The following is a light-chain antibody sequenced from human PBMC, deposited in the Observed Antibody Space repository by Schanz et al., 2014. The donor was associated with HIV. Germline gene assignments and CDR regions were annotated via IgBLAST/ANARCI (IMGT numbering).Light chain of an antibody. CDR1: QNIGNW. J-gene: IGKJ2*01. V-gene: IGKV1-5*03. CDR3: QQSDAYPYT. Sequence: IQMTQSPSTLSASVGDRVTLTCRASQNIGNWVAWYQQKPGKAPNLLIYRASTLKTGVPSRFSGSGSGTEFTLTISSLQPDDFATYYCQQSDAYPYTFGQGTKLEIK. CDR2: RAS.